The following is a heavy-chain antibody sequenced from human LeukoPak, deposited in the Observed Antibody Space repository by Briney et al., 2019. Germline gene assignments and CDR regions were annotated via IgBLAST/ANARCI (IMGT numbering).Heavy chain of an antibody. CDR2: ISSSSSYI. Sequence: PGGSLRLSCAASGFTFSSYSMNWVRQAPGKGLEWVSSISSSSSYIYYADSVKGRFTISRDNAKNSLYLQMNSLKAEDTAVYYCAREGITMYLAPSAFDIWGQGTMVTVSS. CDR1: GFTFSSYS. J-gene: IGHJ3*02. V-gene: IGHV3-21*01. CDR3: AREGITMYLAPSAFDI. D-gene: IGHD3-10*02.